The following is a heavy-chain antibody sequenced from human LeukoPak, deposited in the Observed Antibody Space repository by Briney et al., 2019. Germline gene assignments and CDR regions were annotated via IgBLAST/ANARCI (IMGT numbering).Heavy chain of an antibody. Sequence: ASVKVSCAASGYTFTGYYMHWVRQAPGQGLEWMGWINPNSGGTNYAQNFQGRVTMTRDTSISTAYMELSSLRSDDTAVYYCARVREDYGDYPLEGAFDIWGQGTMVTVSS. J-gene: IGHJ3*02. V-gene: IGHV1-2*02. D-gene: IGHD4-17*01. CDR1: GYTFTGYY. CDR3: ARVREDYGDYPLEGAFDI. CDR2: INPNSGGT.